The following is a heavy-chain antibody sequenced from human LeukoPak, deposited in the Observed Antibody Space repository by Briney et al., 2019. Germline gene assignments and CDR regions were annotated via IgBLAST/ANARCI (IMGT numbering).Heavy chain of an antibody. CDR1: GFTFSSYA. D-gene: IGHD1-7*01. CDR3: ARDRGGGWNYGLDY. J-gene: IGHJ4*02. Sequence: GRSLRLSCAASGFTFSSYAMHWVRQAPGKGLKWVAVISYDGSNKYYADSVKGRFTISRDNSKNTLYLQMDSLRAEDTAVYYGARDRGGGWNYGLDYWGQGTLVSVS. V-gene: IGHV3-30*01. CDR2: ISYDGSNK.